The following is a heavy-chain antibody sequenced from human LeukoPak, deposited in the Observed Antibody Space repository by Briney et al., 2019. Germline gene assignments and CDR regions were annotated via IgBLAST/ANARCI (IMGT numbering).Heavy chain of an antibody. J-gene: IGHJ4*02. V-gene: IGHV3-23*01. CDR2: ISGSGGST. D-gene: IGHD2-2*01. CDR3: AKDWGYCSSTSCYGYYFDY. Sequence: GGSLRLSCAASGFTFSSYAMSWVRQAPGKGLEWVSAISGSGGSTYYADSVKGRFTIPRDNSKNTLYLQMNSLRAEDTAVYYCAKDWGYCSSTSCYGYYFDYWGQGTLVTVSS. CDR1: GFTFSSYA.